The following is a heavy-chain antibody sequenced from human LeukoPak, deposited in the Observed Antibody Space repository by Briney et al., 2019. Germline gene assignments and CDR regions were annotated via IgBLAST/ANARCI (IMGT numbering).Heavy chain of an antibody. V-gene: IGHV3-21*01. CDR2: ISSSSYI. J-gene: IGHJ4*02. Sequence: GGSLRLSCAASGFTFSSYSMNWVRQAPGKGLEWVSSISSSSYIYYADSVKGRFTISRDNAKNSLYLQMNSLRAEDTAVYYCARDNKGWLQSWYYFDYWGQGTLVTVSS. D-gene: IGHD5-24*01. CDR3: ARDNKGWLQSWYYFDY. CDR1: GFTFSSYS.